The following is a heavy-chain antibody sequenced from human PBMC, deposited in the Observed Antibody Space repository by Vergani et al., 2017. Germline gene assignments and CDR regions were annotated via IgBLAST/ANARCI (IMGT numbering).Heavy chain of an antibody. CDR1: GGSIRSGDYY. V-gene: IGHV4-61*02. J-gene: IGHJ4*02. Sequence: QVQLQESGPGLVTPSQTLALSCSVSGGSIRSGDYYWTWIRQPAGKGLQYLLQIYTSDSTNYNPSLRSRLSMSRDRSKNQFSLKIMSVTAADTAVYYCARFDPQMEQPHYWGQGIMVTVSS. CDR2: IYTSDST. D-gene: IGHD5-24*01. CDR3: ARFDPQMEQPHY.